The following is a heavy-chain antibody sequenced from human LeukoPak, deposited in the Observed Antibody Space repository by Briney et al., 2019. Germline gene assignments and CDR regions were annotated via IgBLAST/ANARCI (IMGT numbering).Heavy chain of an antibody. J-gene: IGHJ4*02. CDR1: GITFNNYW. V-gene: IGHV3-74*01. CDR3: ARGGYSSGLDY. Sequence: AGGSLRLSCEASGITFNNYWLHWVRQAPGKGLVWVSRVDTDGSGTIYADSVKGRFTVSRDNAKNTLYLQMISLRAEDTAVYYCARGGYSSGLDYWGQGILVTVSS. D-gene: IGHD6-19*01. CDR2: VDTDGSGT.